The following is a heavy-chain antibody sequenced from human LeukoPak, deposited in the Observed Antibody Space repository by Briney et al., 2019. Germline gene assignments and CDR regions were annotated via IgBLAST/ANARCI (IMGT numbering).Heavy chain of an antibody. J-gene: IGHJ4*02. CDR3: ARGNRSPDY. CDR1: GFTFSDYY. V-gene: IGHV3-11*06. Sequence: GGSLRLSCAASGFTFSDYYMSWIRQAPGKGLEWVSYISGSSKYINYADSVKGRFTTSRDNAQNSLYLQMNSLRAEDTAVYYCARGNRSPDYWGQGTLVTVSS. CDR2: ISGSSKYI.